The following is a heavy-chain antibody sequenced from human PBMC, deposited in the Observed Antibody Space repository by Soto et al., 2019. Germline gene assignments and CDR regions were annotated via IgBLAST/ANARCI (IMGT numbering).Heavy chain of an antibody. Sequence: PGGSLRLSCAASRVTFSGSVMHWVRQASGKGLEWVGRIRSKANSYATAYAASVKGRFTISRDDSKNTAYLQMNSLKTEDTAVYYCTRHYDILTGYSYNWFDPWGQGTLVTVSS. J-gene: IGHJ5*02. CDR2: IRSKANSYAT. CDR3: TRHYDILTGYSYNWFDP. CDR1: RVTFSGSV. D-gene: IGHD3-9*01. V-gene: IGHV3-73*01.